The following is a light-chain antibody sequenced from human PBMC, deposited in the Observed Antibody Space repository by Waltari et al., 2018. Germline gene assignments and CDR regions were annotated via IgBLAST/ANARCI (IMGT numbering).Light chain of an antibody. CDR3: QNYERLPAT. CDR2: HAS. CDR1: QSLGIS. V-gene: IGKV3-20*01. Sequence: EIVLTQSPGTLSLSPGERATLSCRASQSLGISLAWYQQKSGQAPRLLIYHASSRATGIPDRFSGSGSGTDFSLTISRLEPEDFAVYYCQNYERLPATFGQGTKVEIK. J-gene: IGKJ1*01.